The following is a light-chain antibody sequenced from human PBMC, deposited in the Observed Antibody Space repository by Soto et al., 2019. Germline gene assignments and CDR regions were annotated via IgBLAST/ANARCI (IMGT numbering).Light chain of an antibody. V-gene: IGKV3-20*01. CDR3: QQYGSSPVT. CDR2: GAS. CDR1: ESVSSDY. J-gene: IGKJ1*01. Sequence: EIVLTRSPGTLSLSPGERATLSCRASESVSSDYLAWYQQKSGQAPRLLIHGASSRATGIPDRFRGNGSGTDFTLTISRVETEDFAVFYCQQYGSSPVTFGQGTKVEI.